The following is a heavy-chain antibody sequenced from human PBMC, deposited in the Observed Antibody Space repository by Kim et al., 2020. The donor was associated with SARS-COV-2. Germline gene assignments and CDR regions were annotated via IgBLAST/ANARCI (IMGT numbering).Heavy chain of an antibody. CDR2: INSDGSST. Sequence: GGSLRLSCAASGFTFSSYWMHWVRQAPGKGLVWVSRINSDGSSTSYADSVKGRFTISRDNAKNTLYLQMNSLRAEDTAVYYCARDLGWELLTYGMDVWGQGTTVTVSS. CDR3: ARDLGWELLTYGMDV. CDR1: GFTFSSYW. J-gene: IGHJ6*02. V-gene: IGHV3-74*01. D-gene: IGHD1-26*01.